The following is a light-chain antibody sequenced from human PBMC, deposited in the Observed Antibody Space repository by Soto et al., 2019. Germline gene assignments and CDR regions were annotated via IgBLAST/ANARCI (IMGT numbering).Light chain of an antibody. CDR3: LQDYNCPRP. J-gene: IGKJ1*01. Sequence: QMPQSPSSLYASVGDRVTITCRASQAIRSDLGWYQMKPGKVPKLLIYAASNLQSGVPSRFIGRGYGTDCTLTISSRQPEDFATYHCLQDYNCPRPFGQGTQVEI. V-gene: IGKV1-6*01. CDR1: QAIRSD. CDR2: AAS.